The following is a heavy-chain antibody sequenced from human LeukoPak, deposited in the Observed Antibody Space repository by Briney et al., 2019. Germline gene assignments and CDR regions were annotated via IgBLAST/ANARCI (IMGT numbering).Heavy chain of an antibody. Sequence: GSLRLSCAASGFTFNYAWMSWVRQVPGKGLEWVGQTVSEIDGGTTDYAAPVKGRFTISRDDSKSTLYLQMNGLKIEDTAVYYCTTDEDWNYARKDVWGQGATVIVSS. D-gene: IGHD1-7*01. CDR2: TVSEIDGGTT. CDR3: TTDEDWNYARKDV. CDR1: GFTFNYAW. J-gene: IGHJ6*02. V-gene: IGHV3-15*04.